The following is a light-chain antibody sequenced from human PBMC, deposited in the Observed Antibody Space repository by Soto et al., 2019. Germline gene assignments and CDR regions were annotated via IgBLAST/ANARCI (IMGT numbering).Light chain of an antibody. CDR3: QQYGSSPWT. V-gene: IGKV3-20*01. CDR1: QSVSSNY. CDR2: GAS. J-gene: IGKJ1*01. Sequence: EIVLTQSPGTLSLSPGERATISCRASQSVSSNYLAWYQHKPGQAPSLLIYGASSRATGIPDRFSGSGSGTDFTLTINRLGPEDFAVYYCQQYGSSPWTFGQGTKV.